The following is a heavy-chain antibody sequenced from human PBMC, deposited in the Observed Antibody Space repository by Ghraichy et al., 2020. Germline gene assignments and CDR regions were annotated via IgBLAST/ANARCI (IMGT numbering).Heavy chain of an antibody. CDR2: IYHSGST. Sequence: SETLSLTCAVSGGSISSGGYSWSWIRQPPGKGLEWIGYIYHSGSTYYNPSLKSRVTISVDRSKNQFSLKLSSVTAADTAVYYCARVRGYYYGSGLGFDPWGQGTLVTVSS. CDR3: ARVRGYYYGSGLGFDP. J-gene: IGHJ5*02. V-gene: IGHV4-30-2*01. CDR1: GGSISSGGYS. D-gene: IGHD3-10*01.